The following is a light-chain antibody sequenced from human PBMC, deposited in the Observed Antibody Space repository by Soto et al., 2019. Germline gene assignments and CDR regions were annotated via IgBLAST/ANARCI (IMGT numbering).Light chain of an antibody. CDR1: KAIRND. CDR3: LHDALFPYS. Sequence: AIQITQSPSSLSASVGDTVTFTCRASKAIRNDLGWFQQRPGKPPKLMIYGISILPAGVPSRFSGSGSGKDFTLTISGLQPEDFATYYCLHDALFPYSFGQGTRLEI. J-gene: IGKJ2*03. V-gene: IGKV1-6*01. CDR2: GIS.